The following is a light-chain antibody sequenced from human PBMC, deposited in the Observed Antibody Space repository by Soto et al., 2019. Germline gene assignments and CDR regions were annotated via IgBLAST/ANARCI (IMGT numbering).Light chain of an antibody. V-gene: IGKV1-5*03. CDR1: ESISNF. J-gene: IGKJ1*01. CDR3: QQYYSYPRT. CDR2: KAS. Sequence: DIQITQSPSTLSASVGDRVTITCRASESISNFLAWYQQKPGKAPNLLIYKASSLESGVPSRFSGSGSGTEFTLTTSSLQPDDFATYYCQQYYSYPRTFGQGTKVDIK.